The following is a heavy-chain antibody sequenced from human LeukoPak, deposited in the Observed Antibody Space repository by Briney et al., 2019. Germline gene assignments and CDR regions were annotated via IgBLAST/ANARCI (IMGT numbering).Heavy chain of an antibody. CDR3: ARAPGIAAAGFDY. D-gene: IGHD6-13*01. J-gene: IGHJ4*02. V-gene: IGHV4-59*01. CDR1: GGSISSYY. Sequence: SETLSLTCTVSGGSISSYYWSWIRQPPGKGLEWIGYIYYSGFTNDNPSLKSRVTISVDTSKNQFSLKLSSVTAADTAVYYCARAPGIAAAGFDYWGQGTLVTVSS. CDR2: IYYSGFT.